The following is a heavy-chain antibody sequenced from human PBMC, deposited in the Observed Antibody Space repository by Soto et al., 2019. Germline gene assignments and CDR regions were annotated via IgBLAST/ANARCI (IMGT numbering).Heavy chain of an antibody. CDR2: IYYRGNT. Sequence: SETLSLTCTVSGGSISSSSYYWGWIRQPPGKGLEWIGSIYYRGNTYYNPSLKTRVTISLDKSKSQFSLKLNSVTAADSAVYFCARLVGLAKISYYFDYWGQGTLVTVSS. J-gene: IGHJ4*02. CDR1: GGSISSSSYY. D-gene: IGHD1-26*01. V-gene: IGHV4-39*01. CDR3: ARLVGLAKISYYFDY.